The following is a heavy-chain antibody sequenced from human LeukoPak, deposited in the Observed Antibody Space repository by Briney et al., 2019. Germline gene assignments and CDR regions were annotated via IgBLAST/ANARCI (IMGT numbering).Heavy chain of an antibody. V-gene: IGHV1-2*02. CDR3: AREADCSGTSCYSQFLDY. D-gene: IGHD2-2*01. J-gene: IGHJ4*02. CDR2: INPNSGGT. Sequence: ASVKVSCKTSGYTFTGYYMHWVRQAPGQGLEWMGWINPNSGGTNYAQKFQGRVTMTRDTSINTAYMDLSRLRSNDTAVYYCAREADCSGTSCYSQFLDYWGQGTLVTVSS. CDR1: GYTFTGYY.